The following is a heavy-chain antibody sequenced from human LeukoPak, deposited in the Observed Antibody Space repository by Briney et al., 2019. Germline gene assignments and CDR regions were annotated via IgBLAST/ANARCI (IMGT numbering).Heavy chain of an antibody. CDR1: GFTFSNHA. D-gene: IGHD2-15*01. Sequence: PGGSLRLSCAASGFTFSNHAMSWVRQTPGKGLQWVSVISGSGRTTEYADSVKGRFTISGDNSKNTLSLQMNSLRVEDTAIYYCAKNVVVKRYIDYWGQGTLVTVSS. CDR3: AKNVVVKRYIDY. CDR2: ISGSGRTT. J-gene: IGHJ4*02. V-gene: IGHV3-23*01.